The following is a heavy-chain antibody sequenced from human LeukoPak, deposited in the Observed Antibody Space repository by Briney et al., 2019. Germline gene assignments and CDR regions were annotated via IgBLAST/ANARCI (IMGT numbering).Heavy chain of an antibody. J-gene: IGHJ4*02. CDR1: GFTFSSYG. CDR3: AKDRGWLHPEYYFDY. V-gene: IGHV3-30*02. D-gene: IGHD5-24*01. CDR2: IRYDGSNK. Sequence: GGSLRLSCAASGFTFSSYGMHWVRQAPGKGLEWVAFIRYDGSNKYYADSVKGRFTISRDNSKNTLYLQMNSLRAEDTAVNYCAKDRGWLHPEYYFDYWGQGTLVTVSS.